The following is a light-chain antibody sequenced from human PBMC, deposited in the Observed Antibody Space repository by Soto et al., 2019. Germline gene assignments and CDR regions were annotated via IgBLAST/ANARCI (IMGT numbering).Light chain of an antibody. CDR1: QSLLHSNGNTY. CDR3: MQGLHGPGT. Sequence: DVVMTQSPLSLPVTPGEPASISCRSSQSLLHSNGNTYLDWYLQKPGQSPQLLIYLSFNRASGVPDRFSGSGTGTDFTLKISRVEAEDVGVYYCMQGLHGPGTFGQGTKVEIK. CDR2: LSF. V-gene: IGKV2-28*01. J-gene: IGKJ1*01.